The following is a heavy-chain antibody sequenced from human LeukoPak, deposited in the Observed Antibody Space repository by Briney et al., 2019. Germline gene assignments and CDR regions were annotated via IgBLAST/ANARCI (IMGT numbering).Heavy chain of an antibody. CDR2: INPNSGGT. D-gene: IGHD3-10*01. CDR3: ARGLWFGEPYYYYGMDV. J-gene: IGHJ6*02. V-gene: IGHV1-2*02. CDR1: GYTFTGYY. Sequence: ASVKVSCKASGYTFTGYYMHWVRQAPGQGLEWMGWINPNSGGTNYAQKSQGRVTMTRDTSISTAYMELSRLRSDDTAVYYCARGLWFGEPYYYYGMDVWGQGTTVTVSS.